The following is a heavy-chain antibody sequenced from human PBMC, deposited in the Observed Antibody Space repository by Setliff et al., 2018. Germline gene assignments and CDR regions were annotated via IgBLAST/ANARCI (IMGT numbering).Heavy chain of an antibody. J-gene: IGHJ4*02. V-gene: IGHV3-23*03. D-gene: IGHD3-10*01. Sequence: GGSLRLSCAASGFVVSNNELSWVRQAPEKGLEWVSVIYSDGSSTYYGDSVKGRFTISRDNSHNTLYLQMNSLRAEDTAVYYCAKDRPQGVNGRSLDYWGRGALVTVSS. CDR1: GFVVSNNE. CDR3: AKDRPQGVNGRSLDY. CDR2: IYSDGSST.